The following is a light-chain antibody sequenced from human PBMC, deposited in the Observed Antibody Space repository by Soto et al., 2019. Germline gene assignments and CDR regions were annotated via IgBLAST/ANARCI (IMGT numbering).Light chain of an antibody. V-gene: IGKV3-20*01. Sequence: EIVLTQSPGTLSLSPGERATLSWRASQSVSSSYLAWYQQKPGQAPRLLIYGASSRATGIPDRFSGSGSGTDFTLTISRLEPEDFAVYYCQQYTDWPITFGQGTRLAI. J-gene: IGKJ5*01. CDR2: GAS. CDR3: QQYTDWPIT. CDR1: QSVSSSY.